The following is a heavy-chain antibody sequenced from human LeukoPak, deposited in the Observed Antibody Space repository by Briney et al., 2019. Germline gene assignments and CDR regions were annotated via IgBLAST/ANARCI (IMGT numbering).Heavy chain of an antibody. CDR1: GFIFSSYW. D-gene: IGHD6-19*01. V-gene: IGHV3-7*01. CDR3: ARDHGSGFDY. J-gene: IGHJ4*02. CDR2: KKEDGSEK. Sequence: GGSLRLSCAVSGFIFSSYWMNWVRQAPGKGLEWVGKKKEDGSEKYYVDSVKGRFTISRDNAKNSLYLQMNSLRAEDTAVYYCARDHGSGFDYWGQGTLVTVSS.